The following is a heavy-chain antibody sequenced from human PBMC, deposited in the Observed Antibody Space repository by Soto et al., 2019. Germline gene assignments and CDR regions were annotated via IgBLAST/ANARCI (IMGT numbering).Heavy chain of an antibody. V-gene: IGHV3-48*02. CDR1: GFTFSGYS. CDR2: ITSDERTI. J-gene: IGHJ4*01. Sequence: EVQLVESGGGLVQPGGSLGLSCSASGFTFSGYSMNWVRQAPGKGLEWVSYITSDERTIHYADSVKGRFTISRDNAKNSVYLQMTTLRDEDTAVYYCARAVEGHFDFGCHAILVTASS. CDR3: ARAVEGHFDF.